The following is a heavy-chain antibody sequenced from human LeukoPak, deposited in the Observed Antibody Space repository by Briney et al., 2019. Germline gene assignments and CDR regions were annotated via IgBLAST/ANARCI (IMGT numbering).Heavy chain of an antibody. J-gene: IGHJ3*02. V-gene: IGHV4-61*02. CDR2: IYTSGST. Sequence: NPSETLSLTCTVSGGSISSGSYYWSWIRQPAGKGLEWIGRIYTSGSTNYNPSLKSRVTISVDTSKNQFSPKLSSVTAADTAVYYCARAAGGGSGSYGAFDIWGQGTMVTVSS. D-gene: IGHD3-10*01. CDR3: ARAAGGGSGSYGAFDI. CDR1: GGSISSGSYY.